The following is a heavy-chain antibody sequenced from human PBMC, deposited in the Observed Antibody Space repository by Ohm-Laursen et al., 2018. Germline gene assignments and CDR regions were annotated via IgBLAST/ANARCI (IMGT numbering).Heavy chain of an antibody. CDR3: ARLPDHSGWPFDY. D-gene: IGHD6-19*01. J-gene: IGHJ4*02. Sequence: SDTLSLTCIVSDAAFRRDYWTWIRQFPGREMEWIGYIHYDGRTVYNPSLRSRLTMSIDTSKKQFSLRLTSATAADTAIYYCARLPDHSGWPFDYWGQGTLVTVS. CDR1: DAAFRRDY. CDR2: IHYDGRT. V-gene: IGHV4-59*07.